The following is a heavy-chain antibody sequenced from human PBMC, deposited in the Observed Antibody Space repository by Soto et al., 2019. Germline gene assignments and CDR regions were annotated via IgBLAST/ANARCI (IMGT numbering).Heavy chain of an antibody. CDR1: VFTYSTYA. CDR3: AKDGVNWGWGGHGMDV. CDR2: ISGSGDST. J-gene: IGHJ6*02. D-gene: IGHD7-27*01. V-gene: IGHV3-23*01. Sequence: GSLRLSCAAAVFTYSTYAMTFVRQAPGRGLEWVSSISGSGDSTYYTDSVKGRFTISRDNSKNTLYLQMNSLRAEDTAVYYCAKDGVNWGWGGHGMDVCGQGTTVTVSS.